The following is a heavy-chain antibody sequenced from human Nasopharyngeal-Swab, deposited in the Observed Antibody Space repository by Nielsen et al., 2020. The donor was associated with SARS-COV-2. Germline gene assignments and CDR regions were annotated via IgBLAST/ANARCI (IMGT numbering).Heavy chain of an antibody. V-gene: IGHV4-61*08. J-gene: IGHJ6*03. CDR1: GGSISSGGYY. CDR3: ATRSVGHGPYYYYYYMDV. Sequence: SETLSLTCTVSGGSISSGGYYWSWIRQHPGKGLEWIGYIYYSGSTNYNPSLKSRVTISVDTSKNQFSLKLSSVTATDTAVYYCATRSVGHGPYYYYYYMDVWGKGTTVTVSS. CDR2: IYYSGST. D-gene: IGHD1-14*01.